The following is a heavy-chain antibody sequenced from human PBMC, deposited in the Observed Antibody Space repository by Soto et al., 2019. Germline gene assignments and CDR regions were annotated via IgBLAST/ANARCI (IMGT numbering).Heavy chain of an antibody. V-gene: IGHV3-30*18. CDR3: AKETERSESSGNYPTSPGFDH. D-gene: IGHD3-22*01. J-gene: IGHJ4*02. CDR2: ISFDGTNK. Sequence: GALRLSCAASGFTFSSFCMHWVRQAPGKGLEWVAVISFDGTNKYYADSVKGRFTISRDNSKNTLYLQMNSLRGEDTAVYYCAKETERSESSGNYPTSPGFDHWGQGTLVTVSS. CDR1: GFTFSSFC.